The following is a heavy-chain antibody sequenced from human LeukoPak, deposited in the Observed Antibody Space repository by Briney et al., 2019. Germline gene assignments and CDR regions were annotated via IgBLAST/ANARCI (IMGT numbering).Heavy chain of an antibody. Sequence: PSETLSLTCTVSGGSISSYYWSWIRQPPGKGLEWIGYIYYSGSTNYNPSLKSRVTISVDTSKNQFSLKLSSVTAADTAVYYCARGTYDFWSGYPGGYYYYGMDVWGQGTTVTVS. V-gene: IGHV4-59*01. J-gene: IGHJ6*02. CDR3: ARGTYDFWSGYPGGYYYYGMDV. CDR1: GGSISSYY. CDR2: IYYSGST. D-gene: IGHD3-3*01.